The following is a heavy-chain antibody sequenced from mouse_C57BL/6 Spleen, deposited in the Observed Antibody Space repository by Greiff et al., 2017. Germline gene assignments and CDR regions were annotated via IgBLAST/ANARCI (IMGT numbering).Heavy chain of an antibody. CDR1: GYAFSSYW. CDR3: ASKMPYYGSSPWFAY. Sequence: VHLVESGAELVKPGASVKISCKASGYAFSSYWMNWVKQRPGKGLEWIGQIYPGDGDTNYNGKFKGKATLTADKSSSTAYMQLSSLTSEDSAVYFCASKMPYYGSSPWFAYWGQGTLVTVSA. CDR2: IYPGDGDT. D-gene: IGHD1-1*01. J-gene: IGHJ3*01. V-gene: IGHV1-80*01.